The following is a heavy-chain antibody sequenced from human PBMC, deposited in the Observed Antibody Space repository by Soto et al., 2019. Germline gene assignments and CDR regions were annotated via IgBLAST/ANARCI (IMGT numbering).Heavy chain of an antibody. CDR1: GYTFTGHY. J-gene: IGHJ4*02. Sequence: QVQLVQSGAEVKKPGASVKVSCKASGYTFTGHYILWVRQAPVQGLAWMGWVNPIRGGTISAQKFLGWVTMSCDTSTDTAYLELRSLTSDATAVYYCARAKIFGSGELDYWGQLTLVSVSS. D-gene: IGHD3-10*01. CDR3: ARAKIFGSGELDY. CDR2: VNPIRGGT. V-gene: IGHV1-2*04.